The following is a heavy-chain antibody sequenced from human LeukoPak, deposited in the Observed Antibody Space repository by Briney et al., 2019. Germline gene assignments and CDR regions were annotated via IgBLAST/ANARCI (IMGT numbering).Heavy chain of an antibody. CDR1: GGSFSGYY. V-gene: IGHV4-34*01. J-gene: IGHJ4*02. CDR3: ARYDFWSAGHFDY. CDR2: INHSGST. Sequence: PSETLSLTCAVYGGSFSGYYWSWIRQPPGKGLEWIGEINHSGSTNYNPSLKSRVTISVDTSKNQFSLKLSSVTAADTAAYYCARYDFWSAGHFDYWGQGTLVTVSS. D-gene: IGHD3-3*01.